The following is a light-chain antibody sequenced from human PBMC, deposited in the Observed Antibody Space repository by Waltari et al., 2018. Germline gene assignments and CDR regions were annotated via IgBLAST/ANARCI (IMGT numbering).Light chain of an antibody. CDR3: QHVYSYPVT. V-gene: IGKV1-9*01. J-gene: IGKJ4*01. CDR1: QGMSGY. Sequence: DIQLTQSPSFLSASVGDRVTFTCRASQGMSGYLALYQQKPNKAPKLLINAASTLQSGVPSRFSGGKSGTEFTLTISSLQPEDFATYFCQHVYSYPVTFGGGTTLDI. CDR2: AAS.